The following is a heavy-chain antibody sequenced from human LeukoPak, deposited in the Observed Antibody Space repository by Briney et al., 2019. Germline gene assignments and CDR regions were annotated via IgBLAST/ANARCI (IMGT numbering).Heavy chain of an antibody. Sequence: SETLSLTCAVYGGSFSGYYWSWIRQPPGKGLEWIGEINHSGSTNYNPSLKSRVTISVDTSKNQFSLKLSSVTAADTAVYYCARAGFYHYDSSGYYYFDYWGQGTLVTVSS. J-gene: IGHJ4*02. V-gene: IGHV4-34*01. D-gene: IGHD3-22*01. CDR2: INHSGST. CDR3: ARAGFYHYDSSGYYYFDY. CDR1: GGSFSGYY.